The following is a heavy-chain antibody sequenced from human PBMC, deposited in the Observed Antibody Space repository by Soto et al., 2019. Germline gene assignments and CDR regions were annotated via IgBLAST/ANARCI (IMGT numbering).Heavy chain of an antibody. D-gene: IGHD3-10*01. CDR1: GGSISSGGYY. V-gene: IGHV4-31*03. CDR3: ARDSRFRLDGMDV. Sequence: LSLTCTVSGGSISSGGYYWSWIRQHPGKGLEWVGYIYYSGSTYYNPSLKSRVTISVDTSKNQFSLKLSSVTAADTAVYYCARDSRFRLDGMDVRGQGTTVTVSS. CDR2: IYYSGST. J-gene: IGHJ6*02.